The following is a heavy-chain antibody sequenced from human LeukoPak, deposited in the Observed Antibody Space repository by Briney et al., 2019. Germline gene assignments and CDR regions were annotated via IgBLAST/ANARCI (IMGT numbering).Heavy chain of an antibody. Sequence: ASVKVSCKASGYTFTSYGISWLRQAPGQPLEWMGWISAYNGNTNYAQKLQGRVTMTTDTSTSTAYMELRSLKSDDTAVYYCARGTITFGGVIVKFDYWGQGTLVTVSS. V-gene: IGHV1-18*04. CDR3: ARGTITFGGVIVKFDY. CDR2: ISAYNGNT. D-gene: IGHD3-16*02. CDR1: GYTFTSYG. J-gene: IGHJ4*02.